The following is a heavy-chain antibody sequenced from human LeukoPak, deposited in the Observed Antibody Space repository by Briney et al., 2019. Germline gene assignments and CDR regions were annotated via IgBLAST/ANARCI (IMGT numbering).Heavy chain of an antibody. J-gene: IGHJ5*02. Sequence: GGSLRLSCAASGFAFNTYAMNWVRQAPGKGLEWVSTITHIGGSRNYAESVKGRFTVSRDNSKNTVYLQMNSLRLDDTAVYYCAKDYYSSGSYPTAWGQGVLVTVSS. CDR1: GFAFNTYA. CDR3: AKDYYSSGSYPTA. CDR2: ITHIGGSR. V-gene: IGHV3-23*01. D-gene: IGHD3-10*01.